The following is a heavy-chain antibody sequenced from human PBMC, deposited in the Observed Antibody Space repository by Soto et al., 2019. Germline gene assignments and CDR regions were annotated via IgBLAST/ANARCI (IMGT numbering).Heavy chain of an antibody. J-gene: IGHJ4*02. CDR2: IDHSGST. CDR1: GGSISSSNW. CDR3: GRVREYGEARRIDY. Sequence: QVQLQESGPGLVKPSGTLSLTFAVSGGSISSSNWWSWVRQPPWKGLEWIGEIDHSGSTNYNPSLKSRVTISVDKSKNKLSLKLSSVTAADTAVYYCGRVREYGEARRIDYWGQGTLVTVSS. D-gene: IGHD4-17*01. V-gene: IGHV4-4*02.